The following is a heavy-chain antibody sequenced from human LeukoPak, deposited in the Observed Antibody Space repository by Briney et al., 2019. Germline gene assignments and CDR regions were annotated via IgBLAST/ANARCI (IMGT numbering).Heavy chain of an antibody. CDR1: GFTFSSYA. J-gene: IGHJ3*02. V-gene: IGHV3-30-3*01. CDR2: ISYDGSNK. D-gene: IGHD1-14*01. CDR3: ARVGREGPLPGAFDI. Sequence: PGGSLRLSCAASGFTFSSYAMHWVRQAPGKGLEWVAVISYDGSNKYYADSVKGRFTISRDNPKNTLYLQMNSLRAEDTAVYYCARVGREGPLPGAFDIWGQGTMVTVSS.